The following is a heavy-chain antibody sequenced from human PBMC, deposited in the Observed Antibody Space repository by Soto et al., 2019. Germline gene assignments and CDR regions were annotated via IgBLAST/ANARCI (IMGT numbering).Heavy chain of an antibody. J-gene: IGHJ4*02. CDR1: GFTFSTYG. CDR3: AKDDGQGY. V-gene: IGHV3-30*18. Sequence: QVQLVESGGGVVQPGGSLRLSCAASGFTFSTYGFHWFRQAPGKAPEWVAGLLAATNKDYYADSVKGRFTISRDNSKNIFYLQMNSLRDEDTAIYFCAKDDGQGYWGQGTLVTVSS. CDR2: LLAATNKD.